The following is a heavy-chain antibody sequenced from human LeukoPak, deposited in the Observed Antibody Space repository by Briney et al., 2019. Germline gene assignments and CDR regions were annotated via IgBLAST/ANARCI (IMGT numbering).Heavy chain of an antibody. J-gene: IGHJ3*02. V-gene: IGHV3-74*01. CDR1: GFTFSSYW. D-gene: IGHD2-2*01. Sequence: GGSLRLSCVASGFTFSSYWMHWVRQDPRKGLVWVSRTNGDGRNINYADSVRGRFTISRDNAKNTLYLQMNSLRAEDMALYYCAKSSTSRLGAFDIWGQGTMVTVSS. CDR3: AKSSTSRLGAFDI. CDR2: TNGDGRNI.